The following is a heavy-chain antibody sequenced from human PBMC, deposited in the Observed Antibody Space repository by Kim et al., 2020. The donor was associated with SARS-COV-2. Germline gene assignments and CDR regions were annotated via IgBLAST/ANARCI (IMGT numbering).Heavy chain of an antibody. J-gene: IGHJ4*02. CDR1: GFTFSSYG. V-gene: IGHV3-33*01. CDR2: IWYDGSNK. D-gene: IGHD2-15*01. CDR3: AADYCSGGSCHAFDY. Sequence: GGSLRLSCAASGFTFSSYGMHWVRQAPGKGLEWVAVIWYDGSNKYYADSVKGRFTISRDNSKNTLYLQMNSLRAEDTAVYYCAADYCSGGSCHAFDYWGQGTLVTVSS.